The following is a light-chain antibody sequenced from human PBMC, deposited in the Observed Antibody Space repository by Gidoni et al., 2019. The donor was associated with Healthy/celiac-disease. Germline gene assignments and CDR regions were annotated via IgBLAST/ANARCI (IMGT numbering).Light chain of an antibody. J-gene: IGLJ3*02. V-gene: IGLV1-47*01. Sequence: QSVLTQPSSASGTPGQRVTISCSGSSSHERPSKLLIYRNNQRPSGVPDRFAGSKSGTSASLAISGLRSEDEADYYCAAWDDSLSGWVFGGGTKLTVL. CDR3: AAWDDSLSGWV. CDR2: RNN. CDR1: SS.